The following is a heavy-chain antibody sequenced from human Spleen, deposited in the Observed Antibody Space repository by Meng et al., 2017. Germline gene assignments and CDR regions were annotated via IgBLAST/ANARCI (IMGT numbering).Heavy chain of an antibody. V-gene: IGHV1-2*06. CDR1: GYIFTDYY. D-gene: IGHD4-17*01. Sequence: QVQVVQSGAEVPKPGASVKVSCKAAGYIFTDYYLHWVRQAPGQGLEWMGRINPDSGGTDYAQNFQGRVTITRDTSISTAYMELSRLRSDDTAVYFCARDSLDDYGDLDYWGQGTLVTVSS. CDR3: ARDSLDDYGDLDY. CDR2: INPDSGGT. J-gene: IGHJ4*02.